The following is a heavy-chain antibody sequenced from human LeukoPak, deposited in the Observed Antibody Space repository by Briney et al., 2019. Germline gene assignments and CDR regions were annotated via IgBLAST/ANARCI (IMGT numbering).Heavy chain of an antibody. CDR1: GFRFSTYW. D-gene: IGHD3-9*01. CDR3: ARGDDIGDRGYFDY. J-gene: IGHJ4*02. V-gene: IGHV3-74*01. CDR2: INHDEYTT. Sequence: GGSLRLSCAASGFRFSTYWMHWVRQAPGKGLVWVARINHDEYTTDYADSVKGRFTITRDNAKNTLYLQMNSLRAEDTAVYYCARGDDIGDRGYFDYWGQGTLVTVSS.